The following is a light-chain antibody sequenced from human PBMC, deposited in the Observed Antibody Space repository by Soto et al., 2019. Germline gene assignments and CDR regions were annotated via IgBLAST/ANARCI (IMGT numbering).Light chain of an antibody. CDR3: QQYESSPPWT. Sequence: EIVLTQSPGTLSLSPGERATVSCRASQTVSSSRLVWYQQKPGQAPRLLIYGASNRATGIPDRFSGSGSGANFTLTISRLEPEDFAVYYCQQYESSPPWTFGQGTKVAIK. CDR2: GAS. V-gene: IGKV3-20*01. CDR1: QTVSSSR. J-gene: IGKJ1*01.